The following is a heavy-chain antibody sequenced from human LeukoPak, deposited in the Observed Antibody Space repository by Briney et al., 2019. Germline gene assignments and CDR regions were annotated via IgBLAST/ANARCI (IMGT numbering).Heavy chain of an antibody. V-gene: IGHV3-21*01. CDR1: GFTLSSYS. CDR2: ISTSSSYI. Sequence: GGSLRLSCAASGFTLSSYSVNWVRRAPGKGLEWVSSISTSSSYIYYADSVRGRFTISRDNAKNSLYLQMNNLRAEDTAVYYCARAHEVGDYWGQGTLVTVSS. CDR3: ARAHEVGDY. J-gene: IGHJ4*02. D-gene: IGHD1-26*01.